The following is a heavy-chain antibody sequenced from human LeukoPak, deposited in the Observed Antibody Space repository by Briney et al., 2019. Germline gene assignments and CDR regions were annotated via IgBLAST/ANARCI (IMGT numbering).Heavy chain of an antibody. CDR3: AKDMSPPYYYDSSVLSYAFDI. CDR1: GFTFDDYA. J-gene: IGHJ3*02. V-gene: IGHV3-43*02. Sequence: GGSLRLSCAASGFTFDDYAMHWVRQAPGKGLEWVSLISGDGGSTYYADSVKGRFTISRDSSKNSLYLQMNSLRTEDTALYYCAKDMSPPYYYDSSVLSYAFDIWGQGTMVTVSS. CDR2: ISGDGGST. D-gene: IGHD3-22*01.